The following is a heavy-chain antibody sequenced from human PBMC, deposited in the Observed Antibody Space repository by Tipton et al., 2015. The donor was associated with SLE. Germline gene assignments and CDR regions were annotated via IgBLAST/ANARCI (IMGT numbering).Heavy chain of an antibody. V-gene: IGHV4-59*02. CDR2: GPHSGAT. J-gene: IGHJ4*02. CDR1: GDSVTSDY. CDR3: ARWGDYGDF. Sequence: TLSLTCTVSGDSVTSDYWTWIRQPPGKGLEWIGSGPHSGATYRNPSLKSRLTISVDTSRNQFSLKLSSVTAADTATYYCARWGDYGDFWGQGTLVTVSS. D-gene: IGHD3-16*01.